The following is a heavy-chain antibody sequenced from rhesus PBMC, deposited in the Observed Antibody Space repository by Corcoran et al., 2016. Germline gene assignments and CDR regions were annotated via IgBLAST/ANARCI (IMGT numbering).Heavy chain of an antibody. CDR3: ACAPYCRGGVCQIAAAADFDY. Sequence: QVTLKESGPALVKPTQTLTLTCTFSGFSISTSGTGVAWIRQPPGKALECMASIYWNDSKYYSTSLKSRLTSSKDTSKNQVVLTMPNMDPFDTATYSCACAPYCRGGVCQIAAAADFDYWGQGVLVTVSS. CDR2: IYWNDSK. V-gene: IGHV2-95*01. J-gene: IGHJ4*01. D-gene: IGHD2-39*02. CDR1: GFSISTSGTG.